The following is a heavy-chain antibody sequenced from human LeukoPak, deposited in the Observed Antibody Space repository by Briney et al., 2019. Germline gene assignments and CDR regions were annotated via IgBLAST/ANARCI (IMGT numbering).Heavy chain of an antibody. CDR1: GGSISSSSYY. CDR3: ASFDFVVVIGLDY. CDR2: IYYSGST. J-gene: IGHJ4*02. D-gene: IGHD2-21*01. Sequence: ETLSLTCTVSGGSISSSSYYWGWIRPPPGKGLEWIGSIYYSGSTYYNPSLKSRVTISVDTSKNQFSLKLSSVTAADTAVYYCASFDFVVVIGLDYWGQGTLVTVSS. V-gene: IGHV4-39*07.